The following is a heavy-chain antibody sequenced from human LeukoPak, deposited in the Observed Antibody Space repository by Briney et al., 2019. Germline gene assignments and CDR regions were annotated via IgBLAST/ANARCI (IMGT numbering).Heavy chain of an antibody. Sequence: SETLSLTCAVSGGSISSGGYSWSWLRQPPGTGLEWIGYIYHSGSTYYNPSLKSRVTISVDRSKNQFSLKLSSVTAADTAVYYCARVFYLNWFDPWGQGTLVTVSS. D-gene: IGHD2/OR15-2a*01. CDR1: GGSISSGGYS. J-gene: IGHJ5*02. CDR3: ARVFYLNWFDP. V-gene: IGHV4-30-2*01. CDR2: IYHSGST.